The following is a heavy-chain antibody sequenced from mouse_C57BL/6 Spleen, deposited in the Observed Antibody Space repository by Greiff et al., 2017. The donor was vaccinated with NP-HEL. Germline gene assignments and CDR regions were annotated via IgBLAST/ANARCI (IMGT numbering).Heavy chain of an antibody. D-gene: IGHD1-1*01. Sequence: VQLQQSGPELVKPGDSVKISCKASGYSFTGYFMNWVMQSHGKSLEWIGRINPYNGDTFYNQKFKGKATLTVDKSSSTAHMELRSLTSEDSAVYYCARSDYGSWYFDVWGTGTTVTVSS. CDR1: GYSFTGYF. J-gene: IGHJ1*03. CDR3: ARSDYGSWYFDV. CDR2: INPYNGDT. V-gene: IGHV1-20*01.